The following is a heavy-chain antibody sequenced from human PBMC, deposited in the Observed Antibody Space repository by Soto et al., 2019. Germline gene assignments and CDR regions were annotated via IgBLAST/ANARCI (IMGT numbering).Heavy chain of an antibody. J-gene: IGHJ3*02. CDR3: ARANGAFDI. Sequence: APVKVSCKASGYTFTRYAMHWVRQAPGQRLEWMGWINVGNGNTKYSQKFQGRVTITKDTSASTAYMELSSLRSEDTAVYYCARANGAFDIWGQGTMVTVSS. D-gene: IGHD2-8*01. V-gene: IGHV1-3*01. CDR1: GYTFTRYA. CDR2: INVGNGNT.